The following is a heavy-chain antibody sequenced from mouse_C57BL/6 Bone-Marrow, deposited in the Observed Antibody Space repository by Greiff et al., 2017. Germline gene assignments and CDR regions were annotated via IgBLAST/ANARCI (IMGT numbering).Heavy chain of an antibody. CDR3: ARHDYGTWFAY. D-gene: IGHD1-1*01. J-gene: IGHJ3*01. CDR2: ISSGGSYT. V-gene: IGHV5-6*02. CDR1: GFTFSSYG. Sequence: DVMLVESGGDLVKPGGSLKISCAASGFTFSSYGMSWVRQTPDKRLEWVATISSGGSYTYYPDSVKGRFTISRDNAKNTLYLQMSSLTSEDTAMYYCARHDYGTWFAYWGQGTLVTVSA.